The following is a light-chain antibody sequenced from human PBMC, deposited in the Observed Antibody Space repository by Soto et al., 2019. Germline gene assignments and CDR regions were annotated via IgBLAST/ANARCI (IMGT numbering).Light chain of an antibody. CDR1: QAVRSD. J-gene: IGKJ1*01. CDR2: GAS. V-gene: IGKV1-6*02. Sequence: AIQLTQSPSSLSASIGDKITNTCRASQAVRSDLGWYQVKPGTAPKLLIYGASTLHSGVPSRFSGSGSGTDFTLTISGLQAGDFATYYCLQDYAYPRTFGQGTRV. CDR3: LQDYAYPRT.